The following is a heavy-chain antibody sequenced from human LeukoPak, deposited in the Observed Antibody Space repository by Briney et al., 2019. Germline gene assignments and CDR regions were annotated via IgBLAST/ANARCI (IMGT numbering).Heavy chain of an antibody. D-gene: IGHD2-2*01. CDR3: ARRGTSPYYYYGMDV. CDR2: IYYSGST. V-gene: IGHV4-59*01. Sequence: SETLSLTCTVSGGSISSYYWSWIRQPPGKGLEWIGYIYYSGSTNYNPSLKSRVTISVDTSKNQFSPKLSSVTAADTAVYYCARRGTSPYYYYGMDVWGQGTTVTVSS. CDR1: GGSISSYY. J-gene: IGHJ6*02.